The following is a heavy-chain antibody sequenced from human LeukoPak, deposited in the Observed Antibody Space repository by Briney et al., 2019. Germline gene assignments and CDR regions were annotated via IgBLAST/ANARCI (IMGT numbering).Heavy chain of an antibody. V-gene: IGHV1-69*13. J-gene: IGHJ6*02. CDR1: GGTFSSYA. D-gene: IGHD6-19*01. Sequence: GASVKVSCKASGGTFSSYAISWVRQAPGQGLEWMGGIIPIFGTANYAQKFQGRVTITADESTSTAYMELSSLRSEDTAVYYCARDYGSGWPRIYGMDVWGQGTTVIVSS. CDR2: IIPIFGTA. CDR3: ARDYGSGWPRIYGMDV.